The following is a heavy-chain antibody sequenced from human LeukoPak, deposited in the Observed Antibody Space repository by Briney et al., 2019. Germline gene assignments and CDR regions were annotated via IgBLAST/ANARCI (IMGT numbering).Heavy chain of an antibody. Sequence: SETLSLTCTVSGGSISSSTYYWVWIRQSPGKGLEWIGNFYSSGSTYYNPSLKSRVTISVNTSKNQFSLNLTSVTAADTAVYYCASIHQVRGSHTFDIWGQGTMVTVSS. CDR2: FYSSGST. CDR1: GGSISSSTYY. V-gene: IGHV4-39*01. CDR3: ASIHQVRGSHTFDI. D-gene: IGHD3-10*01. J-gene: IGHJ3*02.